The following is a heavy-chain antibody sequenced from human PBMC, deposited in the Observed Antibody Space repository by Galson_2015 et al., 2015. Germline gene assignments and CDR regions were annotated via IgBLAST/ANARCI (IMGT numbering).Heavy chain of an antibody. Sequence: QSGAEVKKPGDSLKISCQGSGYTFTSYWIGWVRQMPGKGLEWMGIIYPGDSDTRYSPSFQGQVTISADKSISTAYLQWSSLKAPDTAMYYCARRLPLTTQNAFDIWGQGTMVTVSS. CDR1: GYTFTSYW. CDR3: ARRLPLTTQNAFDI. D-gene: IGHD4-17*01. V-gene: IGHV5-51*01. CDR2: IYPGDSDT. J-gene: IGHJ3*02.